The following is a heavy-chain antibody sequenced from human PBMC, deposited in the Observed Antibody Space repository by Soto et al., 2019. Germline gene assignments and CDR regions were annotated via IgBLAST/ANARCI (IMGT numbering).Heavy chain of an antibody. CDR3: ARDSLGGDYYDSSGYYGAFDI. CDR2: IYYSGST. D-gene: IGHD3-22*01. CDR1: GGSISSGGYY. Sequence: SETLSLTCTVSGGSISSGGYYWSWIRQHPGKGLEWIGYIYYSGSTYYNPSLKSRVTISVDTSKNQFSLKLSSVTAADTAVYYCARDSLGGDYYDSSGYYGAFDIWGQGTMVTVS. V-gene: IGHV4-31*03. J-gene: IGHJ3*02.